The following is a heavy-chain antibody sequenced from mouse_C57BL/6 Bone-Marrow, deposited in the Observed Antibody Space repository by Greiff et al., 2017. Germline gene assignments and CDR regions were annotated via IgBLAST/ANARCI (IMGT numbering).Heavy chain of an antibody. Sequence: VQLQQSGAELVRPGASVKLSCTASGFNIKDDYMHWVKQRPEQGLEWIGWIDPENGDTEYASKFQGKATITADTSSNTAYLQLSSLTSEYTAGYYCTTGDYDGFAYWGQGTLVTVSA. D-gene: IGHD2-4*01. V-gene: IGHV14-4*01. CDR2: IDPENGDT. J-gene: IGHJ3*01. CDR3: TTGDYDGFAY. CDR1: GFNIKDDY.